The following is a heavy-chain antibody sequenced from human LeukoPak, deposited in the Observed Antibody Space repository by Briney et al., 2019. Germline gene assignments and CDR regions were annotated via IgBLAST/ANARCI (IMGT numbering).Heavy chain of an antibody. Sequence: PGGSLRLSCAASGFTFSSYWMHWVRQAPGKGLEWVSGISWNSGSIGYADSVKGRFTISRDNAKNSLYLQMNSLRAEDMALYYCAKDHRRFSSGCCENAFDIWGQGTMVTVSS. CDR3: AKDHRRFSSGCCENAFDI. V-gene: IGHV3-9*03. D-gene: IGHD6-19*01. J-gene: IGHJ3*02. CDR2: ISWNSGSI. CDR1: GFTFSSYW.